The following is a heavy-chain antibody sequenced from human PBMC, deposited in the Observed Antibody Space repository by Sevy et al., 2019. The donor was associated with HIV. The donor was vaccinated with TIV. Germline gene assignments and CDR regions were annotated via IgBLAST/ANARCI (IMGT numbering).Heavy chain of an antibody. CDR3: ARDPYQYDISGYLWIFDF. CDR2: ISSDGSNK. D-gene: IGHD3-22*01. J-gene: IGHJ4*02. V-gene: IGHV3-30-3*01. CDR1: GFTFDSYS. Sequence: GGSLRLSCAASGFTFDSYSLYWVRQTPGKGLEWVAVISSDGSNKFYADSVKGRFTISRDTSKNTPFLQMSSLRAEDTALYYCARDPYQYDISGYLWIFDFWGQAIPVTVSS.